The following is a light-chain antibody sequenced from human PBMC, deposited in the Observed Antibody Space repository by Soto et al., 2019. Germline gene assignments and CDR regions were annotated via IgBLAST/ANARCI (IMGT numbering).Light chain of an antibody. CDR3: QHYNSYSEA. J-gene: IGKJ1*01. CDR1: QNINRW. CDR2: KAS. V-gene: IGKV1-5*03. Sequence: DLQMCTSPSPLSASVGDRGTLTCRASQNINRWLAWYQQKPGKAPKILIYKASDLDSGVPSRFSVSGSGTEYTLTISSLKHDDFATYYCQHYNSYSEAFCQGTKVDIK.